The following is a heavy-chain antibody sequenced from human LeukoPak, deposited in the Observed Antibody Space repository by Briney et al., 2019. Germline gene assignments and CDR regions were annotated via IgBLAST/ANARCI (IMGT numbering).Heavy chain of an antibody. D-gene: IGHD3-9*01. V-gene: IGHV4-38-2*02. Sequence: SETLSLTCTVSGYPISSGHYWAWIRQSPEKGLECIATMFHSGSTYYNPSLKSRVTTSVDTSKNQFSLKLSSVTAADTAVYYCARRGRVEEGRYFDWSYTQGWFDPWGQGTLVTVSS. CDR2: MFHSGST. J-gene: IGHJ5*02. CDR1: GYPISSGHY. CDR3: ARRGRVEEGRYFDWSYTQGWFDP.